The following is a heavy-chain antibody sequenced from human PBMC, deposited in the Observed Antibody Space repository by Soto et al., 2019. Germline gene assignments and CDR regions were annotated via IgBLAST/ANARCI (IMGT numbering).Heavy chain of an antibody. J-gene: IGHJ4*02. Sequence: QVQLVQSGAEVKKPGASVKVSCKASGYTFTSYSISWVRQAPGQGLEWMGWISAYNGNTNHAQKLQGKLTMTTDTSTSRAYMELRSLRSNDTAVYYCERHLPPNAYWGQGTLVSASS. V-gene: IGHV1-18*01. CDR3: ERHLPPNAY. CDR1: GYTFTSYS. CDR2: ISAYNGNT.